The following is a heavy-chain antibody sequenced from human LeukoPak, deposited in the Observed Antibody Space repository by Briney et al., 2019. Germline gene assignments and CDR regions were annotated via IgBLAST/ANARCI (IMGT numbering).Heavy chain of an antibody. V-gene: IGHV1-46*03. CDR1: GYTFTSYY. D-gene: IGHD3-22*01. CDR3: ARGPDLSYYYDSSGSPGAFDI. CDR2: INPSGGST. J-gene: IGHJ3*02. Sequence: ASVKVSCKASGYTFTSYYMHWVRQAPGQGLEWMGIINPSGGSTSYAQKFQGRVTMTRDTSTSTVYMELSSLRSEDTAVYYCARGPDLSYYYDSSGSPGAFDIWGQGTMVTVSS.